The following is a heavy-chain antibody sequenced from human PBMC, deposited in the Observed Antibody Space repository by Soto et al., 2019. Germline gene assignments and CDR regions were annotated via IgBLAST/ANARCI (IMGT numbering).Heavy chain of an antibody. Sequence: QVQLQQWGAGLLKPSETLSLTCAVYGGSFSGYYWSWIRQPPGKGLEWIGEIKHSGSTNYNPSLKSRVTISVDTSKNQFSLKLSFVTAADTAVYYCASRGWGYGSGSYSPAWGQGALVTVSS. CDR1: GGSFSGYY. CDR3: ASRGWGYGSGSYSPA. D-gene: IGHD3-10*01. V-gene: IGHV4-34*01. CDR2: IKHSGST. J-gene: IGHJ5*02.